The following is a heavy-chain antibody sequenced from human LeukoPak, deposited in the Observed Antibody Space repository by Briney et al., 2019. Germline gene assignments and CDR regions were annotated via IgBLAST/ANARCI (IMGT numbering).Heavy chain of an antibody. CDR1: GYTFTGYY. Sequence: ASVKVSCKASGYTFTGYYMHWVRQAPGQGLEWMGWINPNSGGTNYAQKFQGRVTMTRDTSISTAYMELSRLRSDDTAVYYCARNDRTPAANVYAFDIWGQGTMVTVSS. D-gene: IGHD2-2*01. J-gene: IGHJ3*02. CDR3: ARNDRTPAANVYAFDI. V-gene: IGHV1-2*02. CDR2: INPNSGGT.